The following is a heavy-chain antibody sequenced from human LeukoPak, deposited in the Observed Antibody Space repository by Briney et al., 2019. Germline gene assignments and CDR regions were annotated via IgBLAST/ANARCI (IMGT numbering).Heavy chain of an antibody. Sequence: SETLSLTCSVSGGSISGYFWSWIRQPPGKELEWIGYMYISGSTNYNPSLKSRVTMSLDTSKSQFSLRLTSVTAADTAVYYCARRAPEAYPWFDPWDQGTLVTVSS. CDR2: MYISGST. D-gene: IGHD2-2*01. V-gene: IGHV4-4*09. J-gene: IGHJ5*02. CDR3: ARRAPEAYPWFDP. CDR1: GGSISGYF.